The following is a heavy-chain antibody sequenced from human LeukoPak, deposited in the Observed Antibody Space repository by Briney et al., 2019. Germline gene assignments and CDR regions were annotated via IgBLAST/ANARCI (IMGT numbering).Heavy chain of an antibody. D-gene: IGHD3-10*02. CDR3: AELGITMIGGA. J-gene: IGHJ6*04. V-gene: IGHV3-7*01. CDR1: GFTFSRYW. Sequence: GGSLRLSCAASGFTFSRYWMSWVRQAPGKGLEWVANIKQDGSEKDYVDSVKGRFTISRDNAKNSLYLQMNSLRAEDTAVYYCAELGITMIGGAWGKGTTVTISS. CDR2: IKQDGSEK.